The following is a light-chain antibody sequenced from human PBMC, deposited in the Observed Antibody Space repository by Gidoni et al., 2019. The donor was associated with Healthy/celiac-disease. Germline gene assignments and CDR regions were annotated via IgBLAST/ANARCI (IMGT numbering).Light chain of an antibody. V-gene: IGKV1-39*01. CDR3: QQSYSTLWT. Sequence: DIQMTQSPSSLSASVGDRVTITCRASQDISSYLNWYQQKPGKAPKLLIYAASSLQSGVPSRFSASGSRTYFTPTISSLHPSDFATYYSQQSYSTLWTFGQGTKVEIK. J-gene: IGKJ1*01. CDR1: QDISSY. CDR2: AAS.